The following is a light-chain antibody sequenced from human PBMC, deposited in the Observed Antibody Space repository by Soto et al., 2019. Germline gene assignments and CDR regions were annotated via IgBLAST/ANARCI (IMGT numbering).Light chain of an antibody. J-gene: IGLJ1*01. Sequence: QSVLTQPASVSGCPGQSITVSCAGSSGDVGSYNLVSWYQQHPGKAPKLMIYEGSKRPSGVSNRFSGSKSGNTASLTISGLQAEDEADYYCCSYAGSSTYVFGTGTKVTVL. V-gene: IGLV2-23*01. CDR2: EGS. CDR1: SGDVGSYNL. CDR3: CSYAGSSTYV.